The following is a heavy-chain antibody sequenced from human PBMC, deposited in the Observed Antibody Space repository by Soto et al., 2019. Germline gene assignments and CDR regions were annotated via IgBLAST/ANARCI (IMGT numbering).Heavy chain of an antibody. V-gene: IGHV1-8*01. J-gene: IGHJ6*02. Sequence: ASVKVSCKASGYTFTSYDINWVRQATGQGLEWMGWMNPNSGNTGYAQKFQGRVTMTRNTSISTAYMELSSLRSEDTAVYYCARGRCSSTSCWFVLSGTYYYYYGMDVWGQGTTVTVSS. CDR2: MNPNSGNT. CDR1: GYTFTSYD. D-gene: IGHD2-2*01. CDR3: ARGRCSSTSCWFVLSGTYYYYYGMDV.